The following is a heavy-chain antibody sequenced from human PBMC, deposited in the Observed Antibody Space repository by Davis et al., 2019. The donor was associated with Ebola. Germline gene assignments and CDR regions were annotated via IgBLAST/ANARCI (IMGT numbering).Heavy chain of an antibody. CDR3: ARDNVDTAMVIYYYYGMDV. J-gene: IGHJ6*02. Sequence: SETLSLTCTVSGGSISSYYWSWIRQHPGKGLEWIGYIYYSGSTYYNPSLKSRVTISVDTSKNQFSLKLSSVTAADTAVYYCARDNVDTAMVIYYYYGMDVWGQGTTVTVSS. CDR2: IYYSGST. V-gene: IGHV4-59*06. D-gene: IGHD5-18*01. CDR1: GGSISSYY.